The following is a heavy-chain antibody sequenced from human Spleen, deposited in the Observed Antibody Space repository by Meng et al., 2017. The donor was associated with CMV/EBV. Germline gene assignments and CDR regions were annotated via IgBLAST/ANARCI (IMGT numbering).Heavy chain of an antibody. V-gene: IGHV1-46*01. CDR2: INPSGGST. CDR1: GFIFTSYL. Sequence: ASVKVSCKASGFIFTSYLITWVRQAPGQGLEWMGIINPSGGSTSYAQKFQGRVTMTRDTSTSTVYMELSSLRSEDTAVYYCARGRGGSSDYWGQGTLVTVSS. CDR3: ARGRGGSSDY. D-gene: IGHD2-2*01. J-gene: IGHJ4*02.